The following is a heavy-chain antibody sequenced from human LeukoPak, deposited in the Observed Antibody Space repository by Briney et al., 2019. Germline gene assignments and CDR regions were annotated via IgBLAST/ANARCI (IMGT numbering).Heavy chain of an antibody. CDR3: AAGVFGYDFWSGYYTPEKVDY. J-gene: IGHJ4*02. V-gene: IGHV1-58*02. CDR2: IVVGGGNT. D-gene: IGHD3-3*01. Sequence: SVKVSCKASGFTFTSSAMQWVRQARGQRLEWIGWIVVGGGNTNYAQKFQERVTITRDMSTSTAYMELSSLRPEDTAVYYCAAGVFGYDFWSGYYTPEKVDYWGQGTLVTVSS. CDR1: GFTFTSSA.